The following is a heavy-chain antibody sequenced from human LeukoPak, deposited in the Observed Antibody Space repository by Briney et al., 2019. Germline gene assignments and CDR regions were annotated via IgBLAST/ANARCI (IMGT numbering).Heavy chain of an antibody. CDR3: TRFTGYCSSPSCYPNAFDV. CDR1: GGSITSSSYY. CDR2: FYYSGST. Sequence: KPSETLSLTCTVSGGSITSSSYYWGWIRQPPGKGLQWIGSFYYSGSTYYNPSLKSRVTIYVDTSKNQFSLKLSSVTAADTAVYYCTRFTGYCSSPSCYPNAFDVWGQGTMVTVSS. D-gene: IGHD2-2*03. V-gene: IGHV4-39*01. J-gene: IGHJ3*01.